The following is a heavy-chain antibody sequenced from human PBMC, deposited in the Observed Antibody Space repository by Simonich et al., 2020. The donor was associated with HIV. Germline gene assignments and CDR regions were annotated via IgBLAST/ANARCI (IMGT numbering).Heavy chain of an antibody. J-gene: IGHJ4*02. V-gene: IGHV3-73*02. D-gene: IGHD1-26*01. CDR1: GFTFSGSS. CDR2: IRRKANSYAT. CDR3: SRQIVGATTAGY. Sequence: EYGGGLVQPGGSLKLSCAASGFTFSGSSMHWVRQASGKGLEWVGRIRRKANSYATTYAASVKGRFTISRDDSKNTAYLQMNSLKTEDTAVYYCSRQIVGATTAGYWGQGTLVTVSS.